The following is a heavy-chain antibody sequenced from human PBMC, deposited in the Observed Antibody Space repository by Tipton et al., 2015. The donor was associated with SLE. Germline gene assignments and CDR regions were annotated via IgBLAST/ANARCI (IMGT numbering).Heavy chain of an antibody. D-gene: IGHD3-22*01. Sequence: SLRLSCTASGFTFSSYAMHWVRQAPGKGLEWVAVISYDGSKKYYADSVKGRFTISRDNSKNTLYLQMNSLRAEDTAVYYCARDGYDSSGYSPNFDYWGQGTLVTVSS. CDR3: ARDGYDSSGYSPNFDY. CDR1: GFTFSSYA. CDR2: ISYDGSKK. V-gene: IGHV3-30*04. J-gene: IGHJ4*02.